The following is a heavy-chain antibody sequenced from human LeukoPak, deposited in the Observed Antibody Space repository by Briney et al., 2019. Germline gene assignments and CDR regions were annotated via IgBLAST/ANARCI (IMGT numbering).Heavy chain of an antibody. Sequence: PSETLSLTCAVYGGSFSGYYWSWIRQPPGKGLEWIGETNHSGSTNYNPPLKSRVTISVDTSKNQFSLKLSSVTAADTAVYYCARTILVGASDYWGQGTLVTVSS. CDR2: TNHSGST. CDR3: ARTILVGASDY. D-gene: IGHD1-26*01. J-gene: IGHJ4*02. V-gene: IGHV4-34*01. CDR1: GGSFSGYY.